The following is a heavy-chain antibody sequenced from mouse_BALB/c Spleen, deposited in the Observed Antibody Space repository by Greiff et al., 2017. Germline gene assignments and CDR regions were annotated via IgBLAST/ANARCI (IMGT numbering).Heavy chain of an antibody. CDR1: GYTFTSYT. CDR3: AKTAKDAMDY. V-gene: IGHV1-4*01. J-gene: IGHJ4*01. CDR2: INPSSGYT. Sequence: VQLKQSGAELARPGASVKMSCKASGYTFTSYTMHWVKQRPGQGLEWIGYINPSSGYTNYNQKFKDKATLTADKSSSTAYMQLSSLTSEDSAVYYCAKTAKDAMDYWGQGTSVTVSS. D-gene: IGHD3-2*02.